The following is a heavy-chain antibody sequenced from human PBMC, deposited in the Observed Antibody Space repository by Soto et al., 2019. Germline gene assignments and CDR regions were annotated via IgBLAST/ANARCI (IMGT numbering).Heavy chain of an antibody. V-gene: IGHV3-23*01. Sequence: PGGSLRLSCVASHFAFNIDAMTWVRQAPGKGLECVSSMSGSGSSIYYADSVKGRFTITRDKSKKTLYLQMNSLRAEDTAVYWCARDNWNGAYYGLDVWGQGTTVTVSS. J-gene: IGHJ6*02. CDR2: MSGSGSSI. CDR3: ARDNWNGAYYGLDV. CDR1: HFAFNIDA. D-gene: IGHD1-20*01.